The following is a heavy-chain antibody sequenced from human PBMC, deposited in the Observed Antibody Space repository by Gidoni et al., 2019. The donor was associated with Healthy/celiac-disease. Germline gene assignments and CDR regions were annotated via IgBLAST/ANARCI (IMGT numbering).Heavy chain of an antibody. CDR3: ARGFSKTTMADF. CDR2: IYSSGKT. V-gene: IGHV4-59*12. D-gene: IGHD1-1*01. Sequence: QVQLQESGPGLVKPSETLSLICTVVGDSMKTYYWSWIRQTPGKGLEWIGYIYSSGKTIYHPSLKSRVTISLDMSKNQFSLKLTSVTAADTAVYYCARGFSKTTMADFWGQGSLVLVSS. CDR1: GDSMKTYY. J-gene: IGHJ4*02.